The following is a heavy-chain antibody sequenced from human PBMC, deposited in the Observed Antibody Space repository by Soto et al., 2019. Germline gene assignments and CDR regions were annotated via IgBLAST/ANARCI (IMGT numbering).Heavy chain of an antibody. V-gene: IGHV3-7*01. Sequence: EVQLVESGGGLVQPGGSLRLSCAASGFTFSSYWMSWVRQAPGKGLEWVANIKQDGSEKYYVDSVKGRFTISRDNAKNSLYLQMNSLRAEDTAVYYCARADAGYSSGWFDAFDIWGQGTMVTVSS. J-gene: IGHJ3*02. D-gene: IGHD6-19*01. CDR2: IKQDGSEK. CDR3: ARADAGYSSGWFDAFDI. CDR1: GFTFSSYW.